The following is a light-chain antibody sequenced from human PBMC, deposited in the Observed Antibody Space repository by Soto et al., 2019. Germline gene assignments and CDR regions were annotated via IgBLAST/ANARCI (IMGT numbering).Light chain of an antibody. CDR3: CSYAGSYIVM. J-gene: IGLJ3*02. CDR1: SSDVGGYNY. V-gene: IGLV2-11*01. Sequence: QSVLTQPRSVSGSPGQSVTISCTGTSSDVGGYNYVSWYQQHPGKVPKLMIFDVSKRPSGVPDRFSGSKSGNTASLTISGLQAEDEADYHCCSYAGSYIVMFGGGTKVTVL. CDR2: DVS.